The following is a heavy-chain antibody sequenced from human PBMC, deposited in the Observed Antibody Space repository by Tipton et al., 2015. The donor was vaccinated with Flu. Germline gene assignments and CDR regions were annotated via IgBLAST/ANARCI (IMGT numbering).Heavy chain of an antibody. J-gene: IGHJ4*02. Sequence: TLSLTCAVYGGSFSAYYWGWIRQPPGKGLEWIGEINHSGSTNYNPSLKSRVSISIDTPKNQFSLKLNSVTAADTAVYYCARSERGGDFDSWGQGTLVTVSS. CDR3: ARSERGGDFDS. V-gene: IGHV4-34*01. CDR1: GGSFSAYY. D-gene: IGHD2-21*01. CDR2: INHSGST.